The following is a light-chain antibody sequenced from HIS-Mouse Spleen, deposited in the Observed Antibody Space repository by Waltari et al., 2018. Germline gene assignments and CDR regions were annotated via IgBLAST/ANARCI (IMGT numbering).Light chain of an antibody. CDR3: QQYDNLPIT. V-gene: IGKV1-33*01. CDR2: DAS. J-gene: IGKJ5*01. CDR1: QDISNY. Sequence: QMTQSPSSLSASVGDRVTITCQASQDISNYLNWYQQKPGKAPKLLIYDASNLETGVPSRFSGSGSGTDFTFTISSLQPEDIATYYCQQYDNLPITFGQGTRLEIK.